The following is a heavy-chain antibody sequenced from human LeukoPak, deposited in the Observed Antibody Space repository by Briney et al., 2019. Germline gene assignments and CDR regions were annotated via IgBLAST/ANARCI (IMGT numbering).Heavy chain of an antibody. J-gene: IGHJ4*02. CDR2: VRNKTKSYTT. V-gene: IGHV3-72*01. CDR1: GFTFSDHY. Sequence: GGSLRLSCAASGFTFSDHYMDWVRQAPGKGLEWVGRVRNKTKSYTTEYAASVKDRFTISRDDSENFLYLQMNSLKTEDTAVYYCARVQPSGTYGFDYWGQGTLVTVSS. D-gene: IGHD1-26*01. CDR3: ARVQPSGTYGFDY.